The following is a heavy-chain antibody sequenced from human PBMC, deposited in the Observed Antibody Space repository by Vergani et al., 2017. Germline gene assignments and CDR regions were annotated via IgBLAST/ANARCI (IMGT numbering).Heavy chain of an antibody. V-gene: IGHV3-48*03. CDR1: GFTFSSYE. Sequence: EVQLVESGGGLVQPGGSLRLSCAASGFTFSSYEMNWVRQAPGKGLEWVSYISSSGSTIYYADSVKGRFTISRDNAKNSLYLQRNSLRAEDTAVYYCARDWSGGFAASQPYFDYWGQGTLVTVSS. CDR2: ISSSGSTI. J-gene: IGHJ4*02. D-gene: IGHD6-13*01. CDR3: ARDWSGGFAASQPYFDY.